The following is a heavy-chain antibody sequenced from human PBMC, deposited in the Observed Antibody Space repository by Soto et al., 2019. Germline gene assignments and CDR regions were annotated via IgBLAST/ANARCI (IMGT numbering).Heavy chain of an antibody. Sequence: QVQLVQSGAEVKKPGASVKVSCKASGYTFTSYGISWVRQAPGQGLEWMGWIVTYNGNTNSAQKLQARVTMTTDTATSTAYRELRNLRADDTAVDDCARGPQSKGWRGKWFDPWGQGTLVIVSS. D-gene: IGHD6-19*01. CDR1: GYTFTSYG. J-gene: IGHJ5*02. CDR3: ARGPQSKGWRGKWFDP. V-gene: IGHV1-18*01. CDR2: IVTYNGNT.